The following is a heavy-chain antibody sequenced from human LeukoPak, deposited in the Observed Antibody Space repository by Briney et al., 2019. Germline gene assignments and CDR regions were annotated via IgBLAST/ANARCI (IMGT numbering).Heavy chain of an antibody. Sequence: GGSLRLSCAASGFTFSSYAMHWVRQAPGKGLEWVAVISYDGSNKYYADSVKGRFTISRDNSKNTLYLQMNSLRAEDTAVYYCARGMTTVVNPLYYFDYWGQGTLVTVSS. J-gene: IGHJ4*02. V-gene: IGHV3-30*04. D-gene: IGHD4-23*01. CDR1: GFTFSSYA. CDR3: ARGMTTVVNPLYYFDY. CDR2: ISYDGSNK.